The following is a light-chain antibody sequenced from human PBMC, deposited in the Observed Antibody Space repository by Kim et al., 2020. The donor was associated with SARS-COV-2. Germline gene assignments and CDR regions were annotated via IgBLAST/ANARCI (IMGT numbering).Light chain of an antibody. CDR3: QQYFGFPWT. CDR1: QSSTNS. CDR2: KAS. V-gene: IGKV1-5*03. J-gene: IGKJ1*01. Sequence: AFVGDGVTITCRASQSSTNSLAWYQQKPGKAPTLLISKASSLETGVPSTFSGSGSGTEFALSISSLQPDDFATYYCQQYFGFPWTFGQGTKVDIK.